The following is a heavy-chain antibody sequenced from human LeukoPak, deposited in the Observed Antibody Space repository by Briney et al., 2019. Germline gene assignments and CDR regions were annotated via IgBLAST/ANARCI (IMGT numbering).Heavy chain of an antibody. D-gene: IGHD5-18*01. V-gene: IGHV1-8*01. Sequence: ASVKVSCKASGYPFTSYVINWLRQATCQGLEWLGWMNPNSGYTGYAQKFQGRVTMTRNTSISTAYMELSSLRSEDTAVYYCARFQTPYSYAFIYYYYYYMDVWGKGTTVTVSS. J-gene: IGHJ6*03. CDR1: GYPFTSYV. CDR3: ARFQTPYSYAFIYYYYYYMDV. CDR2: MNPNSGYT.